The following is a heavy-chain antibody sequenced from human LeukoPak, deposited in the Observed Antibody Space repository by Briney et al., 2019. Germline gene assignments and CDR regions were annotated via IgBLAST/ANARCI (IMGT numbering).Heavy chain of an antibody. V-gene: IGHV3-21*01. CDR1: GFTFSGYS. Sequence: PGGSLRLSCAVSGFTFSGYSMNWVRQAPGKGLEWVSSIGSSGSYIYYADSLTGRFTISRDNAKNSLYLQMNSLRAEDTAMYYCARRATTERGHSYGLDFWGQGTLVTVSS. J-gene: IGHJ4*02. CDR2: IGSSGSYI. D-gene: IGHD5-18*01. CDR3: ARRATTERGHSYGLDF.